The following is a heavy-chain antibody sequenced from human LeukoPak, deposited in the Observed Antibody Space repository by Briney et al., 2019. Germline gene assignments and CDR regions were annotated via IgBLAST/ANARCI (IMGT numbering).Heavy chain of an antibody. V-gene: IGHV4-39*01. CDR3: ARSGDFWTPYGMDV. CDR2: IYYSGST. D-gene: IGHD3-3*01. CDR1: GGSISSSSYY. J-gene: IGHJ6*02. Sequence: SETLSLTCTVSGGSISSSSYYWGWIRQPPGKGLEWIGSIYYSGSTYYNPSLKSRVIISVDTSKNQFSLKLSSVTAADTAVYYCARSGDFWTPYGMDVWGQGTTVTVSS.